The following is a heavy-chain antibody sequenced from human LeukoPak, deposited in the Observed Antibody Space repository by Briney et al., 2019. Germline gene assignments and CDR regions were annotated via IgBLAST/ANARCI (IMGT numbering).Heavy chain of an antibody. V-gene: IGHV3-72*01. CDR3: GDLGTTV. J-gene: IGHJ4*02. CDR1: GLTFSDHY. Sequence: GGSLRLSCPASGLTFSDHYMNWVRQAPGKGLEWVAQIRNKANSYTTNYAASVKGRFNIPRDDSKNSLYLKMNSEKTEDRSVQHCGDLGTTVWGQGNLVTVSS. D-gene: IGHD1-7*01. CDR2: IRNKANSYTT.